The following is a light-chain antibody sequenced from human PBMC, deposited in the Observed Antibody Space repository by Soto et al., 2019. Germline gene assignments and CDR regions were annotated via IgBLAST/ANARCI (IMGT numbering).Light chain of an antibody. V-gene: IGLV2-14*01. CDR1: SSDVGGYNY. J-gene: IGLJ1*01. CDR2: EVS. Sequence: QSALTQPASVSGSPGQSITISCTGTSSDVGGYNYVSWYQQHPGKAPKLMIYEVSTRPSGVSNRFSGSKSGNTASLTISGLQAEDEADYYCSSYTSSIPRVFGTGTKLTVL. CDR3: SSYTSSIPRV.